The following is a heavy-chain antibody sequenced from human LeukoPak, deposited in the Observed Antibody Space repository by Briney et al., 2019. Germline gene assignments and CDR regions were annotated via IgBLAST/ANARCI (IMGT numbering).Heavy chain of an antibody. Sequence: GGSLRLSCAASGFTFSSYTMHWVRQAPGKGLDYVSPIISIVGSTYYADSVKGGFTISRDKSKNTLYLQMSRLRDADTGVYYCVKGLGEYDIWTGIYMSGDYYYGMDVRGEGTTVSASS. D-gene: IGHD3-9*01. CDR1: GFTFSSYT. CDR3: VKGLGEYDIWTGIYMSGDYYYGMDV. CDR2: IISIVGST. V-gene: IGHV3-64D*06. J-gene: IGHJ6*04.